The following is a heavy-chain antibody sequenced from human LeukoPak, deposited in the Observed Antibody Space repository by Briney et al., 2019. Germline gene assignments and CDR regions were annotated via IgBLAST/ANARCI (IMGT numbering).Heavy chain of an antibody. CDR1: GFTFSIYA. D-gene: IGHD6-13*01. V-gene: IGHV3-30-3*01. Sequence: PGGSLRLSCAASGFTFSIYAIHWVRQAPGKGLEWVAVISYDGNNKYYADSVKGRFTISRDNSKNTLDLQMNSLRAEDTAVYYCARGPTGYTNSWLTFDIWGQGTMVTVSS. CDR3: ARGPTGYTNSWLTFDI. J-gene: IGHJ3*02. CDR2: ISYDGNNK.